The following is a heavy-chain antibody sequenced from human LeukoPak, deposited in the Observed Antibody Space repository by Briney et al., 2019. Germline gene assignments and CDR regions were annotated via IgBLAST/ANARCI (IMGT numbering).Heavy chain of an antibody. J-gene: IGHJ4*02. CDR3: AGTPEYGSGSPN. D-gene: IGHD3-10*01. V-gene: IGHV3-23*01. Sequence: QTGGSLRLSCAASGFTFSSYSMNWVRQAPGKGPEWVSAISSSGGSTYYADSVKGRFTISRDNSKNTLYLQMNSLRAEDTAVYYCAGTPEYGSGSPNWGQGTLVTVSS. CDR2: ISSSGGST. CDR1: GFTFSSYS.